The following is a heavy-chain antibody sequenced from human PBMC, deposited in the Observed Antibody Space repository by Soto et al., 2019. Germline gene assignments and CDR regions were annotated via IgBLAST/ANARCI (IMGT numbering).Heavy chain of an antibody. CDR2: IIPIFGTA. J-gene: IGHJ6*02. CDR1: GGTFSSYA. D-gene: IGHD2-2*01. CDR3: ASGGYCISTCCYDQGYYGMDV. V-gene: IGHV1-69*12. Sequence: QVQLVQSGAEVKKPGSSVKVSCKASGGTFSSYAISWVRQAPGQGLEWMGGIIPIFGTANYAQKFQGRVTITADESTSTAYMELSSLRSEATAVYYCASGGYCISTCCYDQGYYGMDVWGQGTTVTVSS.